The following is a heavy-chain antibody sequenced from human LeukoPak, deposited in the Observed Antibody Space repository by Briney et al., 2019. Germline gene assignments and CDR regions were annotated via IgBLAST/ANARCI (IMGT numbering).Heavy chain of an antibody. CDR2: LYWDGDK. CDR1: GVSLSTPTVA. CDR3: ARYPVFDY. Sequence: SGPTLANPTQPLTLTCTFPGVSLSTPTVAVGWVRQPPGKPLERLALLYWDGDKRYSPSLKSRLAITKDTSNSQVVLTMTNMDPVDTDTYFCARYPVFDYWGQGTLVTVSS. J-gene: IGHJ4*02. D-gene: IGHD1-1*01. V-gene: IGHV2-5*02.